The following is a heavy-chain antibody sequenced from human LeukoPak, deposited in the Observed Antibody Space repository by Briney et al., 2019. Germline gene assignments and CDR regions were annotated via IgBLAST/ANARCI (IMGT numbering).Heavy chain of an antibody. Sequence: PGGSLRLSCAASGFTFSSYAMSWVRQAPGKGLEWVSSISSSSSYIYYADSVKGRFTISRDNAKNLLYLQMNSLRAEDTAVYYCARVLFGGVIANFDYWGQGTLVTVSS. CDR3: ARVLFGGVIANFDY. D-gene: IGHD3-16*02. CDR2: ISSSSSYI. J-gene: IGHJ4*02. CDR1: GFTFSSYA. V-gene: IGHV3-21*01.